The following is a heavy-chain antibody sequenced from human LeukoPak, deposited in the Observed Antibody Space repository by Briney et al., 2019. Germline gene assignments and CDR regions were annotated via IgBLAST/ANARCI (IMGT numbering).Heavy chain of an antibody. J-gene: IGHJ4*02. CDR3: TFLLTGYKYFNY. D-gene: IGHD3-9*01. CDR1: GGSISSSNW. CDR2: IYHSGST. V-gene: IGHV4-4*02. Sequence: SETLSLTCAVSGGSISSSNWWSWVRQPPEKGLEWIGEIYHSGSTNYNPSLKSRVTISVDKSKNQFSLKLNSVTAADTAVYYCTFLLTGYKYFNYWGQGTLVTVSS.